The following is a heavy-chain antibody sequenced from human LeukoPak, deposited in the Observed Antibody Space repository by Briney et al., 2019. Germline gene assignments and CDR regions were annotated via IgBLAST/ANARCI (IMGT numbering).Heavy chain of an antibody. CDR2: VHLDGRT. CDR3: AREGGFYRPLDY. Sequence: SETLSLTCGVSGGSVSSTNWWTWIRQPTGKGLEWIGEVHLDGRTNFNPSLKSQLTMSVDLSENHVSLKLTSVTAADTAVYYCAREGGFYRPLDYSGQGTLVTVSS. CDR1: GGSVSSTNW. D-gene: IGHD6-25*01. J-gene: IGHJ4*02. V-gene: IGHV4-4*02.